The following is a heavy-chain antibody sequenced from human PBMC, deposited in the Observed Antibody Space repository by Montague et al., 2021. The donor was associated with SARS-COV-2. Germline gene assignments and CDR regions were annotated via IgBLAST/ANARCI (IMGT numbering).Heavy chain of an antibody. D-gene: IGHD3-10*01. J-gene: IGHJ6*03. CDR3: AGLRDGVVPSPILGVGPYYSYDYMDV. Sequence: SETLSLTCAVYGGSFSGNYWNWIRKRPGQGLEWIGEISYGGSTSYNPSLKRRLTISADTSKNQFSLKLTSVSAADTAVYYCAGLRDGVVPSPILGVGPYYSYDYMDVWGKGTTVSVSS. V-gene: IGHV4-34*01. CDR1: GGSFSGNY. CDR2: ISYGGST.